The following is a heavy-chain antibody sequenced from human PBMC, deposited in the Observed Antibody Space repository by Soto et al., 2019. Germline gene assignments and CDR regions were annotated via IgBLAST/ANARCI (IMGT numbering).Heavy chain of an antibody. CDR2: IHYSGRT. CDR1: NGSISGFY. CDR3: VRVGVGIGNHFHS. Sequence: SETLSLTCSVSNGSISGFYWTWIRQPPGKILEWIGYIHYSGRTDYNPSLTSRATMSVDTSKNQFSLNLKSITAADTAVYSCVRVGVGIGNHFHSWGRATLVSVFS. J-gene: IGHJ4*02. V-gene: IGHV4-59*12. D-gene: IGHD1-26*01.